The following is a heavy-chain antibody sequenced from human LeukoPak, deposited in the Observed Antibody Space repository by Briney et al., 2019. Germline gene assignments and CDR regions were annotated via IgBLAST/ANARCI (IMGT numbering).Heavy chain of an antibody. V-gene: IGHV3-66*04. CDR2: ISGSGGST. Sequence: GGSLRLSCAASGFTVSSNYMSWVRQAPGKGLEWISGISGSGGSTYYADSVKGRFTISRDNSKNTLYLQMNSLRAEDTAVYYCARHDSSSWYINRYYFDYWGQGTLVTVSS. CDR3: ARHDSSSWYINRYYFDY. D-gene: IGHD6-13*01. CDR1: GFTVSSNY. J-gene: IGHJ4*02.